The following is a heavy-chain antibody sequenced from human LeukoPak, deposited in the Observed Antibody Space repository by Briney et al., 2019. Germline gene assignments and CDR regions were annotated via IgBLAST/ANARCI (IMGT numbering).Heavy chain of an antibody. CDR1: GGTFSSYA. CDR2: IIPIFGTA. J-gene: IGHJ3*02. D-gene: IGHD3-22*01. V-gene: IGHV1-69*13. Sequence: SVNVSCKTSGGTFSSYAISWVRQAPGQGLEWMGGIIPIFGTANYAQKFQGRVTITADESTSTAYMELSSLRSEDTAVYYCARDWDYYDSSGYGAFDIWGQGTMVTVSS. CDR3: ARDWDYYDSSGYGAFDI.